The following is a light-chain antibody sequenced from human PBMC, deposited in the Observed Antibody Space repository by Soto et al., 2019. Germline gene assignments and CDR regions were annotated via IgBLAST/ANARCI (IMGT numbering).Light chain of an antibody. V-gene: IGKV3-15*01. CDR3: QQYNNWPIT. J-gene: IGKJ5*01. CDR1: QSVGSL. CDR2: GAS. Sequence: EVVMTQSPATLSVPPGERATLSCRASQSVGSLLAWYQQRPGQAPRLLIYGASTRATGIPARFTGSGSGTEFTLTISSLQSEDFAVYYCQQYNNWPITFGPGTRLEIK.